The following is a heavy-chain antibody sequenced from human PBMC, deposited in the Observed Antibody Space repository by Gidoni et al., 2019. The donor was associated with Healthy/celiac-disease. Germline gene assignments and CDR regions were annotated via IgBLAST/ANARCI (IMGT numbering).Heavy chain of an antibody. V-gene: IGHV1-69*04. CDR1: GGTFSSYT. J-gene: IGHJ5*02. Sequence: PGSSVKVSCKASGGTFSSYTISWVRQAPGQGLEWMGRIIPILGIANYAQKFQGRVTITADKSTSTAYMELSSLRSEDTAVYSCARDPNDYDFWSGYRAGFDPWGQGTLVTVSS. D-gene: IGHD3-3*01. CDR2: IIPILGIA. CDR3: ARDPNDYDFWSGYRAGFDP.